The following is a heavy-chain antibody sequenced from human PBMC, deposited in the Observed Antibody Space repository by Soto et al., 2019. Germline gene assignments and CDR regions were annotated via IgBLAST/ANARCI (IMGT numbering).Heavy chain of an antibody. Sequence: LTCTVSVGSISSCGYYWSWIRQHPGKGLEWIGYIYYSGSTYSNPSLRSRVTLSVDDSKNQFSLRLTSLTAADTARYFCARHNYYANHYNYGMDVWGPGITVTVSS. CDR1: VGSISSCGYY. CDR3: ARHNYYANHYNYGMDV. J-gene: IGHJ6*02. V-gene: IGHV4-31*03. CDR2: IYYSGST. D-gene: IGHD3-10*01.